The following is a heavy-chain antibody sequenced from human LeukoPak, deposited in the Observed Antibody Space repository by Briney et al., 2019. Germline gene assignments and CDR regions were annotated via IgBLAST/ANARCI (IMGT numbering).Heavy chain of an antibody. CDR3: AKEIDILTGEYYFDY. D-gene: IGHD3-9*01. CDR1: GFTFDDYA. CDR2: ISWNSGSI. V-gene: IGHV3-9*01. Sequence: GRSLRLSCAASGFTFDDYAMHWVRQAPGKGLEWVSGISWNSGSIGYADPVKGRSTISRDNAKSSLYLQMNSLRAEDTALYYCAKEIDILTGEYYFDYWGQGTLVTVSS. J-gene: IGHJ4*02.